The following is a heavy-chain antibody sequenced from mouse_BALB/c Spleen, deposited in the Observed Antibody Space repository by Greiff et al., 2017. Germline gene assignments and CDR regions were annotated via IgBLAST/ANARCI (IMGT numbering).Heavy chain of an antibody. CDR3: ARQLGSSYGYAMDY. CDR2: IISDGGST. J-gene: IGHJ4*01. CDR1: EYEFPSHD. Sequence: EVMLVESGGGLVQPGESLKLSCESNEYEFPSHDMSWVRKTPEKRLELVAAIISDGGSTYYPDTMERRFIISRDNTKKTLYLQMSSLRSEDTALYYCARQLGSSYGYAMDYWGQGTSVTVSS. V-gene: IGHV5-2*03. D-gene: IGHD1-1*01.